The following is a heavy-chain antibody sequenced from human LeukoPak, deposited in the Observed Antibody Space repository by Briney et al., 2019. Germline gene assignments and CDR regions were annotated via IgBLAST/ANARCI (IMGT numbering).Heavy chain of an antibody. CDR3: ARDGASSGRPYHLDY. Sequence: GGSLRLSCAASKFTFSEYGMNWVRQAPGKGLEWVSYISSSSSTIYYGDSVEGRFTISRDNAENSVYLQMNGLRAEDTAVYFCARDGASSGRPYHLDYWGQGTLVTVSS. V-gene: IGHV3-48*01. D-gene: IGHD6-19*01. CDR1: KFTFSEYG. J-gene: IGHJ4*02. CDR2: ISSSSSTI.